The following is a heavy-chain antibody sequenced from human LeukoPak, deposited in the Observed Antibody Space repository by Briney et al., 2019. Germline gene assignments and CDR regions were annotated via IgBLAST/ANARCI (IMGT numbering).Heavy chain of an antibody. Sequence: SETLSLTCAVSGGSISSGGYSWSWIRQPPGKGLEWIGYIYHSGSTYYNPSLKSRVTISVDRSKNQFSLKLSSVTAADTAVYYCARAKYYYGSGSYGSLDYWGQGTLVTVSS. CDR2: IYHSGST. CDR1: GGSISSGGYS. CDR3: ARAKYYYGSGSYGSLDY. V-gene: IGHV4-30-2*01. D-gene: IGHD3-10*01. J-gene: IGHJ4*02.